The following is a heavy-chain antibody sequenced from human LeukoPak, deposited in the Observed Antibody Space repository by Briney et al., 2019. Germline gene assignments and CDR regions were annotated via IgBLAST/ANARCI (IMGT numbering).Heavy chain of an antibody. CDR2: INPNSGGT. CDR3: ARSLYPSVADTYYYYYMDV. J-gene: IGHJ6*03. CDR1: GYTFTGYY. V-gene: IGHV1-2*06. D-gene: IGHD6-19*01. Sequence: ASVKVSCKASGYTFTGYYMHWVRQAPGQGLEWMGRINPNSGGTNYAQKFQGRVTMTRDTSISTAYMELSRLRSDDTAVYYCARSLYPSVADTYYYYYMDVWGKGTTVTVSS.